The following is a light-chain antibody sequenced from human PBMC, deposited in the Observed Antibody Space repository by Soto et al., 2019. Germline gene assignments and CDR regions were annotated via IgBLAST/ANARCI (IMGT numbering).Light chain of an antibody. J-gene: IGKJ1*01. CDR1: QSVSSSH. V-gene: IGKV3-20*01. CDR3: QQYGSSPQT. CDR2: GAS. Sequence: EVVFTQSPGALSLSPGERATLSCRASQSVSSSHLAWYQQTPGQAPRLLIYGASNRASGIPDRFSGSGSGTDFTLNINRLEPEDFAVYYCQQYGSSPQTFGQGTKVDIK.